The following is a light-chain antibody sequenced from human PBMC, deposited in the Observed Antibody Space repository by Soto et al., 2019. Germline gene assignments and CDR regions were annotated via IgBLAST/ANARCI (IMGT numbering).Light chain of an antibody. CDR3: QQYNNWPPWT. Sequence: EIVMTQSPATLSVSPGERATLSCRASQSVSSNLAWYQQKPGQAPRLLIYGASTRATGITARFSGSGSGTEFTLTISSLPSEDFSVYYCQQYNNWPPWTFGQGNKVEIK. CDR1: QSVSSN. CDR2: GAS. V-gene: IGKV3-15*01. J-gene: IGKJ1*01.